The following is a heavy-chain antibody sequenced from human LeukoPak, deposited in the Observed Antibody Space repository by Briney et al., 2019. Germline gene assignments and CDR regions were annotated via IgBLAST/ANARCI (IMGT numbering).Heavy chain of an antibody. Sequence: SEPLSLTCTVSGGSISSGIYFWGWIRQPPGKGLEWIASIYHNGRTFYNLSLQSRVTISVDTSKNQFSLRLPSVTAADTAVYYCARRAGSSWYENWFDPWGQGTLVTVSS. CDR3: ARRAGSSWYENWFDP. J-gene: IGHJ5*02. V-gene: IGHV4-39*01. CDR1: GGSISSGIYF. D-gene: IGHD6-13*01. CDR2: IYHNGRT.